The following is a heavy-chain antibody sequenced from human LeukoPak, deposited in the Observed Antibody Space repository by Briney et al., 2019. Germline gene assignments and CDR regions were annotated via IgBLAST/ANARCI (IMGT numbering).Heavy chain of an antibody. CDR3: ARDGYSSSSNWFDP. D-gene: IGHD6-13*01. V-gene: IGHV3-66*01. CDR1: GFTVSSNY. CDR2: IYSGGST. Sequence: GGSLRLSCAASGFTVSSNYMSWVRQAPGKGLEWVSVIYSGGSTYYADSVKGRFTISRDNSKNTLYLQMNTLRADDTAVYYCARDGYSSSSNWFDPWGQGTLVTVSS. J-gene: IGHJ5*02.